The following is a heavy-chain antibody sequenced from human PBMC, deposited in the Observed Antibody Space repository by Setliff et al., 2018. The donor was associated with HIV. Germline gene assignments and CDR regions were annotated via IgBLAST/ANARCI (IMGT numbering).Heavy chain of an antibody. V-gene: IGHV1-46*01. CDR2: INPSGGST. CDR1: GYTFTNYD. J-gene: IGHJ4*02. CDR3: ASMESSFDY. Sequence: ASVKVSCKASGYTFTNYDINWVRQAPGQGLEWMGIINPSGGSTSYAQKFQGRVTMTRDTSTSTVYMELSSLRSEDTAVYYCASMESSFDYWGQGTLVTVSS. D-gene: IGHD1-1*01.